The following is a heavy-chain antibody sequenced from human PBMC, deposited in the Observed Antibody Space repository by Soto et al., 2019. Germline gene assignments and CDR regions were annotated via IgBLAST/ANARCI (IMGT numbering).Heavy chain of an antibody. CDR2: FYPRDSAA. Sequence: PGESLKISCVGSGYSFTTHWVAWVRQMPGKGLEWMGIFYPRDSAATYSPSFQGQVTMSADKSSSTAYLQWNSLQASDTAIYYCARGGKDGSLFFGLEVWGQGTTVTVS. J-gene: IGHJ6*02. V-gene: IGHV5-51*01. D-gene: IGHD1-26*01. CDR3: ARGGKDGSLFFGLEV. CDR1: GYSFTTHW.